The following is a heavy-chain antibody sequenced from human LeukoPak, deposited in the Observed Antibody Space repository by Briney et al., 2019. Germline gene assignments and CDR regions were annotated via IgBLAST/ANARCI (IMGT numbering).Heavy chain of an antibody. Sequence: GGSLRLSCAASGFTLSSYSMNWVRQAPGKGLEWVSYISSSSSTIYYADSVKGRFTISRDNAKNSLSLQMNSLRAEDTAVYCCAKNPKAVTISGVPSQGYWGQGTLVTVSS. CDR2: ISSSSSTI. D-gene: IGHD3-3*01. CDR1: GFTLSSYS. CDR3: AKNPKAVTISGVPSQGY. J-gene: IGHJ4*02. V-gene: IGHV3-48*04.